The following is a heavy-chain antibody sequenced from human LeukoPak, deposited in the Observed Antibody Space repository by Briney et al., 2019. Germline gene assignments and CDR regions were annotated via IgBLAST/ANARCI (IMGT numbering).Heavy chain of an antibody. V-gene: IGHV4-59*01. CDR1: GGSISGYY. J-gene: IGHJ4*02. CDR2: IFYSGST. D-gene: IGHD1-26*01. CDR3: ARGGWDLLFHY. Sequence: SETLSLTCTVSGGSISGYYWSWIRQPPGKGLEWIGYIFYSGSTNYNPSLKSRVTISVDTSKNQFSLKLSSVTAADTAVYYCARGGWDLLFHYWGQGTLVTVSS.